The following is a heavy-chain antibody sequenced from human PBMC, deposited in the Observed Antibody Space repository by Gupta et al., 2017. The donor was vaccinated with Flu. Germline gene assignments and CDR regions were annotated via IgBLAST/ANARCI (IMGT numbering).Heavy chain of an antibody. Sequence: GLTFSSYAMSWVRQAPGKGLEWVSAISGSGISTYYADSVKGRFTISRDNSKNTLFLQLNSLRAEDTAVYYCTPSTPGSVTYWGQGTLVTVSS. D-gene: IGHD4-4*01. CDR2: ISGSGIST. CDR3: TPSTPGSVTY. CDR1: GLTFSSYA. J-gene: IGHJ4*02. V-gene: IGHV3-23*01.